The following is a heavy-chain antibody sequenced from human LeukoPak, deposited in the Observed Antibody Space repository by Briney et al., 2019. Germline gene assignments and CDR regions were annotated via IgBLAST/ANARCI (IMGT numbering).Heavy chain of an antibody. CDR3: ARQRCLGSSCHFDY. CDR1: GDSISSYY. V-gene: IGHV4-59*08. D-gene: IGHD6-13*01. CDR2: IYYSEST. Sequence: SETLSLTCTVSGDSISSYYWSWIRQPPGKGLEWIGYIYYSESTNNNFSLKSRVTISLDTSKNQFSLKLSSVTAADTAVYYCARQRCLGSSCHFDYWGQGTLVTVSS. J-gene: IGHJ4*02.